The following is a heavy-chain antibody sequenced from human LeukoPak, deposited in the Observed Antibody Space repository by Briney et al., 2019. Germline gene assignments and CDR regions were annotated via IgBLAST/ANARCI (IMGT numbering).Heavy chain of an antibody. CDR2: ISPSSGT. J-gene: IGHJ4*02. CDR3: AKDSYSSGWKYYFDY. D-gene: IGHD6-19*01. Sequence: PGGSLRLSCAASGFTFSSYAMRWVRQAPGKGLEWVSAISPSSGTYYADSVKGRVTISRDNSKNTLYLQMNSLRVEDTAVYYCAKDSYSSGWKYYFDYWGQGTLVTVSS. CDR1: GFTFSSYA. V-gene: IGHV3-23*01.